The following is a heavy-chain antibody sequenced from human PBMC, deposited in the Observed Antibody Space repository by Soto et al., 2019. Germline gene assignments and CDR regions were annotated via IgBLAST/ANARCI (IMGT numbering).Heavy chain of an antibody. CDR1: GGSISSGGYY. D-gene: IGHD3-10*01. Sequence: SETLSLTCTVSGGSISSGGYYWIWIRQHPGKGLEWIGYIYYSGSTYYNPSLKSRVTISVDTSKNQFSLKLSSVTAADTAVYYCAREVWFGESDYYYGMDVWGQGTTVTVSS. V-gene: IGHV4-31*03. J-gene: IGHJ6*02. CDR3: AREVWFGESDYYYGMDV. CDR2: IYYSGST.